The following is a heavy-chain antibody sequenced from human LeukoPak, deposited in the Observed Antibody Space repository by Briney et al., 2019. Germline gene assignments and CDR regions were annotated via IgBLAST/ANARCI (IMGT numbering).Heavy chain of an antibody. V-gene: IGHV3-74*01. CDR1: GFTFSRYW. CDR2: INSDGSST. D-gene: IGHD4-17*01. J-gene: IGHJ1*01. CDR3: ASPQSGDYGALYFQH. Sequence: PGGSLRLSCVASGFTFSRYWMHWVRQSPGKGLVWVSRINSDGSSTSYADSVKGRFTISRDNAKNTLYLQVNSLRVEDTAVYYCASPQSGDYGALYFQHWGPGTLVTVSS.